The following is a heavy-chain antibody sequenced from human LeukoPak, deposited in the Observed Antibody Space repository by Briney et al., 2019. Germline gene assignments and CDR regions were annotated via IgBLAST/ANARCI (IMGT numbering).Heavy chain of an antibody. D-gene: IGHD5-12*01. Sequence: GGSLRLSCAASGFTFSGSAMHWVRQASGKGLEWVGRIRSKANSYATAYAASVKGRFTISREDPKNTAYLQMNSLRADDTAIYYCAKHWRGPYRPADYWGQGTLVTVSS. V-gene: IGHV3-73*01. CDR3: AKHWRGPYRPADY. CDR2: IRSKANSYAT. J-gene: IGHJ4*02. CDR1: GFTFSGSA.